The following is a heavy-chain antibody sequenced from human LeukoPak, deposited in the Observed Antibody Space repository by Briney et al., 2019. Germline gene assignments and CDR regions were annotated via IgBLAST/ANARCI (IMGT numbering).Heavy chain of an antibody. CDR1: GASISSGGYS. Sequence: SETLSLTCAVSGASISSGGYSWSWIRQPPGKGLEWIEYIYQTGSTYYNPSLKSRVTISVDRSKNQFSLKLTSVTAADTAVYYCARGGSYEYNWFDPWGQGTLVTVSS. V-gene: IGHV4-30-2*01. CDR2: IYQTGST. J-gene: IGHJ5*02. CDR3: ARGGSYEYNWFDP. D-gene: IGHD3-10*01.